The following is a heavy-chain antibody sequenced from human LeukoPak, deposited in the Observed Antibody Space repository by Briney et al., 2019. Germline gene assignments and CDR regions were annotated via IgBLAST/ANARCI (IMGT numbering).Heavy chain of an antibody. CDR3: AKAVRYCSSTSCFQAGAFDI. CDR2: ISWNSGSI. J-gene: IGHJ3*02. D-gene: IGHD2-2*01. Sequence: GGSLRLSCAASGFTFDDYAMHWVRQAPGKGLEWVSGISWNSGSIGYADSVKGRFTISRDNAKNSLYLQMNSLRAEDTALYYCAKAVRYCSSTSCFQAGAFDIWGQGTMVTVSS. V-gene: IGHV3-9*01. CDR1: GFTFDDYA.